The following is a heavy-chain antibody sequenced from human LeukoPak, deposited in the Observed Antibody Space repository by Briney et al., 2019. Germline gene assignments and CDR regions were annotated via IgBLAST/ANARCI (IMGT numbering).Heavy chain of an antibody. CDR3: ARGGVSHFDY. Sequence: GGSLRLSCAASGLTFSSYSMNWVRQAPGKGLEWVSSISSSSSYIYYADSVKGRFTISRDNAKNSLYLQMNSLRAEDTAVYYCARGGVSHFDYWGQGTLVTVSS. V-gene: IGHV3-21*01. J-gene: IGHJ4*02. CDR1: GLTFSSYS. CDR2: ISSSSSYI. D-gene: IGHD3-16*01.